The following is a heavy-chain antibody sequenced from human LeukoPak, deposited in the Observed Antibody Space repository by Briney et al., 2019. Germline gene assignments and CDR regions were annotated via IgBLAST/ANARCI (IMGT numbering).Heavy chain of an antibody. CDR3: ARVAVAAAGTDY. CDR2: ISSNNDYI. D-gene: IGHD6-13*01. V-gene: IGHV3-21*01. CDR1: GFTFSSYS. Sequence: GGSLRLSCAASGFTFSSYSMNWVRQAPGKGLEWVSSISSNNDYIYYADSVKGRFTISRDNAKNSLFLQMDSLRAEDTAVYYCARVAVAAAGTDYWGQGTLVTVSS. J-gene: IGHJ4*02.